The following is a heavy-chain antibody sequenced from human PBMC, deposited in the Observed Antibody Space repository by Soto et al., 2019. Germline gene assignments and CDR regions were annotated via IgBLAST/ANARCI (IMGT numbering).Heavy chain of an antibody. Sequence: PGGSLRLSCAAPGFTRSSYGMSWGRQAPGKGLEWVSAISGSGISTYYADSVKGRFTIARDNSKNTLYLQMNRLRAEDTAVYYCAKGGRDSSRWGRPYFFDYWGQGALVTVSS. CDR3: AKGGRDSSRWGRPYFFDY. V-gene: IGHV3-23*01. D-gene: IGHD6-13*01. CDR1: GFTRSSYG. CDR2: ISGSGIST. J-gene: IGHJ4*02.